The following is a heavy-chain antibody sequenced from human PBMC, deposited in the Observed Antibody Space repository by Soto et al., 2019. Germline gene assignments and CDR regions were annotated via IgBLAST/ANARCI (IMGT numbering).Heavy chain of an antibody. J-gene: IGHJ5*02. D-gene: IGHD4-17*01. V-gene: IGHV1-46*01. CDR1: GYTFTSYY. Sequence: GASVKVSCKASGYTFTSYYMHWVRQAPGQGLEWMGIINPSGGSTSYAQKFQGRVTMTRDTSTSTVYMELSSLRSEDTAVYYCARSNMDGSTGVTPRPNNWFDPWGQGALVTVSS. CDR3: ARSNMDGSTGVTPRPNNWFDP. CDR2: INPSGGST.